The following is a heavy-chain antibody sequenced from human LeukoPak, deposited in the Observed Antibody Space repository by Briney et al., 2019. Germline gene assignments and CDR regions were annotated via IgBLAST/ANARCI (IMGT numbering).Heavy chain of an antibody. D-gene: IGHD3-10*01. CDR2: INGEGTST. CDR3: ARVLTMLRGLTHYYYYALGV. Sequence: GGSLRLSCAAYGLTLSSHWIDSVRQRPGRGLVWVSRINGEGTSTKYAHSVKGRFTISRDNAKNTVYLQMTSLRAEDAAGYYCARVLTMLRGLTHYYYYALGVWGQGTTVTVSS. J-gene: IGHJ6*02. V-gene: IGHV3-74*01. CDR1: GLTLSSHW.